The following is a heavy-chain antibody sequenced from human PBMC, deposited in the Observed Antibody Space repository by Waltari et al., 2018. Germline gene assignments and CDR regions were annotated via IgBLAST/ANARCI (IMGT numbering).Heavy chain of an antibody. J-gene: IGHJ4*02. CDR2: IKPDGSGK. Sequence: EVQLVASGGASVQPGGSLRLSCAASGFTFSNFWMSWVRQAPGKGLQWVASIKPDGSGKYYVESVKGRFTISRDNAKNSLNLQMDSLRVEDTAVYFCARDVLWGQGTRVTVSP. V-gene: IGHV3-7*01. D-gene: IGHD2-15*01. CDR1: GFTFSNFW. CDR3: ARDVL.